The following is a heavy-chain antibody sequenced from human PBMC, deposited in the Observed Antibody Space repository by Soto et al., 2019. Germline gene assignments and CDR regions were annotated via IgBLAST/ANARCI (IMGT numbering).Heavy chain of an antibody. CDR2: INPNSGGT. D-gene: IGHD2-15*01. Sequence: ASVKVSCKAAGYTVTGYYMHWVRQAPGQGLEWMGWINPNSGGTNYAQKFQGWVTMTRDTSISTAYMELGRLRSDDTAVCYCAGESCSGGSCTVYSGMAVWGQGPRVTVS. V-gene: IGHV1-2*04. CDR3: AGESCSGGSCTVYSGMAV. J-gene: IGHJ6*02. CDR1: GYTVTGYY.